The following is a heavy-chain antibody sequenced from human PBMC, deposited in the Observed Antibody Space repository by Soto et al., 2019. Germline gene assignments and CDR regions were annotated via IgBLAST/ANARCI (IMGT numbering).Heavy chain of an antibody. J-gene: IGHJ6*03. V-gene: IGHV4-59*01. Sequence: SETLSLTCTVSGGSISSYYWSWIRQPPGKGLEWIGYIYYSGSTNYNPSLKSRVTISVDTSKNQFSLKLSSVTAADTAVYYCARMGSWGELSLYYYYYMDVWGKGTTVTVSS. D-gene: IGHD3-16*02. CDR3: ARMGSWGELSLYYYYYMDV. CDR1: GGSISSYY. CDR2: IYYSGST.